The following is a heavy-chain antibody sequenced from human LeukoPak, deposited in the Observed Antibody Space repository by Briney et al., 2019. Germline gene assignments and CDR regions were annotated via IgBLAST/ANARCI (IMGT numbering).Heavy chain of an antibody. CDR3: ARGQIGYRTLWFDP. CDR1: GYTFTSYD. D-gene: IGHD5-18*01. CDR2: MNPNSGNT. V-gene: IGHV1-8*01. Sequence: ASVKVSCKASGYTFTSYDINWVGQATGQGLEWMGWMNPNSGNTGYAQKFQGRVTMTRNTSISTAYMELSSLRSEDTAVYYCARGQIGYRTLWFDPWGQGTLVTVSS. J-gene: IGHJ5*02.